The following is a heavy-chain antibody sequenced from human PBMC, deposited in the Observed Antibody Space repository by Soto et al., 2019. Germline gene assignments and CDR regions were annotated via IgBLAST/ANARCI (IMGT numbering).Heavy chain of an antibody. CDR1: CDTLRSYG. D-gene: IGHD3-9*01. V-gene: IGHV1-18*01. CDR2: ISGNNDNT. Sequence: ASVKVYFNTSCDTLRSYGFILVRQENGQGLEWMGWISGNNDNTNYAQKFQGRVTLTKDTSTSTAYMELRSLRSDDTAVYYCARSPPYYDILTGNSFDYWGQGTLVTVSS. CDR3: ARSPPYYDILTGNSFDY. J-gene: IGHJ4*02.